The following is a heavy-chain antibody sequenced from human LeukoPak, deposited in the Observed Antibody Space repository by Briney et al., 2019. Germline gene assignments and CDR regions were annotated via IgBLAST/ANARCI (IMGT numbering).Heavy chain of an antibody. CDR3: ARKDYYYYMDV. V-gene: IGHV3-7*01. CDR2: IKQDGSEK. Sequence: GGSLRLSCAASGFTFSSYAMSWVRQAPGKGLEWVANIKQDGSEKYYVDSVKGRFTISRDNAKNSLYLQMNSLRAEDTAVYYCARKDYYYYMDVWGKGTTVTVSS. CDR1: GFTFSSYA. J-gene: IGHJ6*03.